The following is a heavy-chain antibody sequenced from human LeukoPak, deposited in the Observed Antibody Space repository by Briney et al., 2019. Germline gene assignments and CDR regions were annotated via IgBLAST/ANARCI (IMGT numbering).Heavy chain of an antibody. Sequence: GGPLRLSCAASGFTFSSYAMSWVRQAPGKGLEWVSAISGSGGSTYYADSVKGRFTISRDNSKNTLYLQMNSLRAEDTAVYYCAKDSVTYYYDSSGYFDWGQGTLVTVSS. CDR1: GFTFSSYA. CDR2: ISGSGGST. D-gene: IGHD3-22*01. CDR3: AKDSVTYYYDSSGYFD. V-gene: IGHV3-23*01. J-gene: IGHJ4*02.